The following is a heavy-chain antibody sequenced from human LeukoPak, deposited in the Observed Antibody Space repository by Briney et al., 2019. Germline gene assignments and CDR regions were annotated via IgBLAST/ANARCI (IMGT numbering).Heavy chain of an antibody. V-gene: IGHV3-15*01. Sequence: PGGSLRLSCAASGFTFSNAWMSWVRQAPGEGLGWVGRIKSKTDGGTTDYAAPVKSRFTMSRYDSKNTLYLQMNSLKAEDTAVYYCTTLYSGSYSDYWGQGTLVTVSS. CDR2: IKSKTDGGTT. CDR3: TTLYSGSYSDY. D-gene: IGHD1-26*01. CDR1: GFTFSNAW. J-gene: IGHJ4*02.